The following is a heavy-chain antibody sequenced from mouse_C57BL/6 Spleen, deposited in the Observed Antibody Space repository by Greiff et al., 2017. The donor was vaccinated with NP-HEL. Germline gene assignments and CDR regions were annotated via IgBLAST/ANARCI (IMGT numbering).Heavy chain of an antibody. J-gene: IGHJ2*01. D-gene: IGHD1-1*01. V-gene: IGHV1-55*01. CDR2: IYPGSGST. CDR1: GYTFTSYW. CDR3: ARGIYYYGSSHFDY. Sequence: VQLQQSGAELVKPGASVKMSCKASGYTFTSYWITWVKQRPGQGLEWIGDIYPGSGSTNYIEKFKSKATLTVDTSSSTAYMQLSSLTSEDSAVYYCARGIYYYGSSHFDYWGQGTTLTVSS.